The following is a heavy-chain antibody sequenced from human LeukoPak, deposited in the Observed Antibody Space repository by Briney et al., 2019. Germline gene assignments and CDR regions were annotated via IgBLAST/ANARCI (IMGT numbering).Heavy chain of an antibody. V-gene: IGHV3-13*01. CDR2: IGTASDT. CDR1: GFTFSNHA. Sequence: GGSLRLSCATSGFTFSNHAMHWVRHATGKGLEWVSAIGTASDTFYPGSVKGRFTISRENAKNSLSLQMNSLRAEDTAVYYCVRQQTPHGNFDYWGQGTLVTVSS. CDR3: VRQQTPHGNFDY. J-gene: IGHJ4*02. D-gene: IGHD1-26*01.